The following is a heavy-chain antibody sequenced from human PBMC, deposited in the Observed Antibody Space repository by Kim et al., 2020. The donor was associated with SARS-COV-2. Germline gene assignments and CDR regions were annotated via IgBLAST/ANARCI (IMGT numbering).Heavy chain of an antibody. Sequence: ASVKVSCKASGYTFTRYDMNWVRQATGQGLEGMGWINSNSGNKGDSQKFQGRVTMTRNTSISTAYMELSSLRSEDTAVYYCAREKCSSTSCYDYDPWGQGPLVTVSS. J-gene: IGHJ5*02. V-gene: IGHV1-8*01. CDR3: AREKCSSTSCYDYDP. CDR2: INSNSGNK. CDR1: GYTFTRYD. D-gene: IGHD2-2*01.